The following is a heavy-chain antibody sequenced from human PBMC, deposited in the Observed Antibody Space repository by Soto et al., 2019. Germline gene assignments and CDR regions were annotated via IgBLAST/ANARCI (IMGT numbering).Heavy chain of an antibody. CDR2: IYYSGST. V-gene: IGHV4-61*01. D-gene: IGHD6-13*01. CDR3: ARVGWGLSGYSSSWYNLDY. CDR1: GGSVSSGSYY. Sequence: SETLSLTCTVSGGSVSSGSYYWSWIRQPPGKGLEWIGYIYYSGSTNYNPSLKSRVTISVDTSKNQFSLKLSSVTAADTAVYSGARVGWGLSGYSSSWYNLDYWGQGTLVTVSS. J-gene: IGHJ4*02.